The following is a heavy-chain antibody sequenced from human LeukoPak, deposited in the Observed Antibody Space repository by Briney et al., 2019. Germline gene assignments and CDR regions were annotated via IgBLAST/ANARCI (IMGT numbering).Heavy chain of an antibody. D-gene: IGHD1-14*01. CDR1: GLIFTNCA. J-gene: IGHJ6*02. CDR3: AKVRGPLYYYAIDA. CDR2: VSCDGQYT. Sequence: GGSLRLFCAASGLIFTNCAFHWVRHAPGKGPEWVATVSCDGQYTFYSDCVKGLFSISRNYSDNTVYLQMNRLRPEDSAVFYCAKVRGPLYYYAIDAWGQGTKVTVSS. V-gene: IGHV3-30*18.